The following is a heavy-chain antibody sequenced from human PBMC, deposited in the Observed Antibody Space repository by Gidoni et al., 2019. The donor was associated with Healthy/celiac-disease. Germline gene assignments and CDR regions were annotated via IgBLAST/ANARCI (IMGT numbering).Heavy chain of an antibody. D-gene: IGHD5-18*01. CDR1: ASTFGDYA. J-gene: IGHJ6*02. CDR2: IRSKAYGGTT. Sequence: EVQLVESGGGLVQPGRSLILSCTASASTFGDYAMSWVRQAPGKGLEWVGFIRSKAYGGTTEYAASVKGRFTISRDDSKSIAYLQMNSLKTEDTAVYYCTRAWIQLWLVYYGMDVWGQGTTVTVSS. CDR3: TRAWIQLWLVYYGMDV. V-gene: IGHV3-49*04.